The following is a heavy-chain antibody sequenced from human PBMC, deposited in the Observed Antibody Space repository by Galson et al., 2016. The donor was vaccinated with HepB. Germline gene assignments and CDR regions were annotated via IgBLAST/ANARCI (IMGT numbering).Heavy chain of an antibody. J-gene: IGHJ4*02. CDR2: IIPMLEVA. D-gene: IGHD1-26*01. Sequence: SVKVSCKASGDTSNSFAINWVRQAPGQGLEWLGRIIPMLEVADYSQRLKGRLTITTDKATSTAHMELSGLTSEDTAVYYCARPIGRGRFDPDYWGQGTLVTGSS. CDR3: ARPIGRGRFDPDY. V-gene: IGHV1-69*04. CDR1: GDTSNSFA.